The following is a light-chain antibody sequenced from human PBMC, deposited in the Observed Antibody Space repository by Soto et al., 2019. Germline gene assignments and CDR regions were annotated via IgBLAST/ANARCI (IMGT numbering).Light chain of an antibody. J-gene: IGKJ1*01. CDR2: EAS. V-gene: IGKV3-20*01. CDR1: QSLSSNY. Sequence: EIVLTQSPGPLSLSPGERATLSCRASQSLSSNYLAWYQQKPGQAPRLLMYEASSRATGIPDRFSGSGSGTDFTLTISRLEPEDFAVYYCQQYRTFGQGTKVDIK. CDR3: QQYRT.